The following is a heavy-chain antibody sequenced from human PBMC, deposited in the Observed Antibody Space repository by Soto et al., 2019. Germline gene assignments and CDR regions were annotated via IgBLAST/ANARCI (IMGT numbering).Heavy chain of an antibody. J-gene: IGHJ4*02. V-gene: IGHV3-30-3*01. D-gene: IGHD5-18*01. Sequence: QVLLVESGGGVAQPGRSLRLSCAASGFDFRKYAMHWVRQSPGKGSEWVAITSDDGDIQYYADSVKGRFTISRDNSKNTLYHQMTTLRSEDAAVYFCARAVDAAMDPLDYWGQGTLVTVSS. CDR1: GFDFRKYA. CDR3: ARAVDAAMDPLDY. CDR2: TSDDGDIQ.